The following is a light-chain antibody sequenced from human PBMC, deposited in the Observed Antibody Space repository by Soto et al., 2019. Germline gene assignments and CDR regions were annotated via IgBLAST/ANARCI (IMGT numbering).Light chain of an antibody. CDR3: QQSDSTPPT. CDR2: GAS. CDR1: QSIGSY. Sequence: DIQMTQSPASLSASVGDRVTLTCRASQSIGSYLNWYQHKPGKAPKLLIYGASNLQSGVPSRFSGSGSGTDFTLTISSLQPQDFATYYWQQSDSTPPTFGQGTRLEIK. V-gene: IGKV1-39*01. J-gene: IGKJ5*01.